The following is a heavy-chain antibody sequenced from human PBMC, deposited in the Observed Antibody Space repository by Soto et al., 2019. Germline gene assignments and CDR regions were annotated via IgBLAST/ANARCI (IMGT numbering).Heavy chain of an antibody. Sequence: HPGGSLRLSCAASGFTFSNYAMNWVRQAPGKGLEWVSAISGSGGSTFYADSVKGRFTISRDNSKNMLYLRMNSLRAEDTAVYYCAKVRLSDYYYYYGMDVWGQGTTVTVSS. CDR1: GFTFSNYA. CDR2: ISGSGGST. J-gene: IGHJ6*02. V-gene: IGHV3-23*01. CDR3: AKVRLSDYYYYYGMDV. D-gene: IGHD3-10*01.